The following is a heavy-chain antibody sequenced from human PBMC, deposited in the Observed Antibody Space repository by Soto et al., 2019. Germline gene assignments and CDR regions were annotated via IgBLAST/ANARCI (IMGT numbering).Heavy chain of an antibody. D-gene: IGHD2-21*02. CDR3: ARDSLPYCGGDCHPDN. J-gene: IGHJ4*02. V-gene: IGHV4-59*01. CDR2: MYYNGNT. Sequence: QVQLQESGPGLVKPSETLSLTCNVSGGSISGFYWSWIRQPPGKGLEWIGYMYYNGNTNYNPSLRSGRTISVDRSKNQFSLNLRSVTAADTAVYDCARDSLPYCGGDCHPDNWGQGTLVIVSS. CDR1: GGSISGFY.